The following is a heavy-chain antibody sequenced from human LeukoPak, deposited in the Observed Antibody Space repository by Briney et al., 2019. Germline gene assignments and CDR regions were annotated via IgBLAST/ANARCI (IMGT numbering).Heavy chain of an antibody. J-gene: IGHJ5*02. CDR2: IYYSGST. V-gene: IGHV4-59*01. Sequence: SETLSLTCTVSGGSISSYYWSWIRQPPGKGLEWIGYIYYSGSTNYNPSLTSRGTISADASKNKFSLKLSSVTAADTAVYYCARAASRKYCSGGSCYSFWFDRWGQGTLVTVSS. D-gene: IGHD2-15*01. CDR1: GGSISSYY. CDR3: ARAASRKYCSGGSCYSFWFDR.